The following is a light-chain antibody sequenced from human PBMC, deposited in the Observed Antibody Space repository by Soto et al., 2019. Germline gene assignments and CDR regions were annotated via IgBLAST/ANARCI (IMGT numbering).Light chain of an antibody. CDR1: ESISTW. Sequence: DIQMTQSPSTLSASVGDRVTITCRASESISTWLAWYQQTPGKAPKLVIHRVSDLQSGVPSRFSGSRSGTDFSLSINNVQPEDFATYFCQQYYSYPWTFGQGTKVEIK. CDR2: RVS. CDR3: QQYYSYPWT. J-gene: IGKJ1*01. V-gene: IGKV1-5*03.